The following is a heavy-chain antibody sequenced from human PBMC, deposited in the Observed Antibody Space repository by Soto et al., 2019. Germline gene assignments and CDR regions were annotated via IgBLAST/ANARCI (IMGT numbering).Heavy chain of an antibody. Sequence: QVQLVKSGAEVKKPGASVKVSCKASGYTCASYAISWMRQAPGQGLEWMGWISAYNGNTNYAQKLQGRVTMTTDTTTRTACMELRSLRSDDTAVYYCASDPPPPDSWVQGTLINVSS. CDR1: GYTCASYA. D-gene: IGHD2-2*01. CDR2: ISAYNGNT. CDR3: ASDPPPPDS. V-gene: IGHV1-18*01. J-gene: IGHJ1*01.